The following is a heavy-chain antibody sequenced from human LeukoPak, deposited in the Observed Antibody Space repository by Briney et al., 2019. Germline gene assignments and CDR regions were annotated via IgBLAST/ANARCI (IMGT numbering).Heavy chain of an antibody. CDR2: IKQDGSEK. D-gene: IGHD5-18*01. Sequence: GGSLRLSCAASGFTFSSYWMSWVRQAPGKGLEWVANIKQDGSEKYYVDSVKGRFTISRDNAKNSLYLQMNSLRAEDTAVYYCAKDQAAMVLGDAFDIWGQGTMVTVSS. CDR3: AKDQAAMVLGDAFDI. V-gene: IGHV3-7*01. J-gene: IGHJ3*02. CDR1: GFTFSSYW.